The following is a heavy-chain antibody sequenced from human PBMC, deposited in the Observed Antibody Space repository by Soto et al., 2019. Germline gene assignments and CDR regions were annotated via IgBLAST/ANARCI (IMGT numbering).Heavy chain of an antibody. CDR2: INSDGSST. Sequence: GSLRLSCAASGFTFSSYWMHWVRQAPGKGLVWVSRINSDGSSTSYADSVKGRFTISRDNAKNTLYLQMNSLRAEDTAVYYCAREYSNAYYYYYGMDVWGQGTTVTVSS. CDR1: GFTFSSYW. CDR3: AREYSNAYYYYYGMDV. V-gene: IGHV3-74*01. J-gene: IGHJ6*02. D-gene: IGHD4-4*01.